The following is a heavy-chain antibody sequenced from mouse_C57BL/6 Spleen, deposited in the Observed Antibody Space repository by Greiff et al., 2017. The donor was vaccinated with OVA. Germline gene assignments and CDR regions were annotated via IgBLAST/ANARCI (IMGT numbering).Heavy chain of an antibody. CDR3: ARVNWDEYFDY. D-gene: IGHD4-1*01. Sequence: DVQLQESGGGLVKPGGSLKLSCAASGFTFSDYGMHWVRQAPEKGLEWVAYISSGSSTIYYADTVKGRFTISRDNAKNTLFLQMTSLRSEDTAMYYCARVNWDEYFDYWGQGTTLTVSS. CDR1: GFTFSDYG. CDR2: ISSGSSTI. V-gene: IGHV5-17*01. J-gene: IGHJ2*01.